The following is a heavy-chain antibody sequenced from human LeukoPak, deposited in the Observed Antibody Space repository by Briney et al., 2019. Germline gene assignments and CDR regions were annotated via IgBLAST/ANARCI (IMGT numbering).Heavy chain of an antibody. Sequence: PGGSLRLSCAASGFTFDDYAMHWVRQAPGKGLEWVSGISWNSGSIGYADSVKGRFTISRDNAKNSLYLQMNSLRAEDTALYYCARAKGGYSSSGFDYWGQGTLVTVSS. D-gene: IGHD6-13*01. J-gene: IGHJ4*02. CDR1: GFTFDDYA. V-gene: IGHV3-9*01. CDR3: ARAKGGYSSSGFDY. CDR2: ISWNSGSI.